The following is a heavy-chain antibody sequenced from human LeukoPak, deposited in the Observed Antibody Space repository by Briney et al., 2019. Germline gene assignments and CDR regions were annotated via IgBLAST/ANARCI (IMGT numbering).Heavy chain of an antibody. CDR2: IWYDGTKK. CDR1: GFTFSSYG. J-gene: IGHJ6*03. D-gene: IGHD2/OR15-2a*01. Sequence: PGGSLRLSCAASGFTFSSYGMHWVRQAPGKGLEWVAFIWYDGTKKYYADSVKGRFTISRDNSENTMYLQMNRLRAEDTAMCYCVKGSKVLLFTRDHYMDVWGKGTTVIISS. CDR3: VKGSKVLLFTRDHYMDV. V-gene: IGHV3-30*02.